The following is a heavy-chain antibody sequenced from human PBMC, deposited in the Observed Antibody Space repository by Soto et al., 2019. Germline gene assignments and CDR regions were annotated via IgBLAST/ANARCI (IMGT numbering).Heavy chain of an antibody. CDR1: GFTFSSYW. J-gene: IGHJ6*02. Sequence: PGGSLRLSCAASGFTFSSYWMSWVRQAPGKGLEWVANIKQDGSEKYYVDSVKGRFTISRDNAKNSLYLQMNSLRAEDTAVYYCARESQDGYSSGWYGGYCYYGMDVWGQGTTVTVSS. CDR3: ARESQDGYSSGWYGGYCYYGMDV. CDR2: IKQDGSEK. D-gene: IGHD6-19*01. V-gene: IGHV3-7*03.